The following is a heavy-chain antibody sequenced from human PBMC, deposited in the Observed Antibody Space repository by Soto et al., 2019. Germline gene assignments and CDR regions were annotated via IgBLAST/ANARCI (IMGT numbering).Heavy chain of an antibody. CDR3: ATAKLLLPWLFDY. D-gene: IGHD2-15*01. Sequence: GGSLRLSCAASGFTFSSYAMSWVRQAPGKGLEWVSVIYSGGSTNYADSVKGRFTISRDDSKNTLFLQMNSLRAEDTAVYYCATAKLLLPWLFDYWGQGTLVTVSS. CDR1: GFTFSSYA. CDR2: IYSGGST. J-gene: IGHJ4*02. V-gene: IGHV3-66*01.